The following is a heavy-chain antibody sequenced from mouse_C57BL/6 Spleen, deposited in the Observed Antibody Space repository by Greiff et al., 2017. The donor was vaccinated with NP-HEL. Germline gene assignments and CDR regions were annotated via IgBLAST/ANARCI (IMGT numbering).Heavy chain of an antibody. CDR3: ALTAGDCLFAY. CDR2: INPGSGGT. Sequence: VQLQQSGAELVRPGTSVKVSCKASGYAFTNYLIEWVKQRPGQGLEWIGVINPGSGGTNYNEKFKGKATLTADKSSSTAYMQLSSLTSEDSAVYFCALTAGDCLFAYWGQGTLVTVSA. J-gene: IGHJ3*01. CDR1: GYAFTNYL. V-gene: IGHV1-54*01.